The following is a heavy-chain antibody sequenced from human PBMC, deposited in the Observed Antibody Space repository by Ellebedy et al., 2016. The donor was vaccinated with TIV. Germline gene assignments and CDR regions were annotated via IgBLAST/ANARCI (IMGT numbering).Heavy chain of an antibody. CDR1: GYTFTSYG. CDR2: ISAYNGNT. D-gene: IGHD4-17*01. V-gene: IGHV1-18*01. CDR3: ARDPSVNDYGDPRWFDP. Sequence: ASVKVSCKASGYTFTSYGISWVRQAPGQGLEWMGWISAYNGNTNYAQKLKGRVTMTTDTSTSTAYMELRSLRSDDTAVYYCARDPSVNDYGDPRWFDPWGQGTLVTVSS. J-gene: IGHJ5*02.